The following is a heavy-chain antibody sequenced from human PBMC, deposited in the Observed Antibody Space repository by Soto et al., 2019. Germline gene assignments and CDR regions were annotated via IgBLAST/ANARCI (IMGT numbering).Heavy chain of an antibody. V-gene: IGHV1-58*01. CDR1: GFTFTSSA. D-gene: IGHD6-19*01. CDR3: AALPEGETSGWYYYYGMDV. CDR2: IVVGSGNT. J-gene: IGHJ6*02. Sequence: SVKVSCKASGFTFTSSAVQWVRQARGQRLEWIGWIVVGSGNTNYAQKFQERVTITRDMSTSTAYMELSSLRSEDTAVYYCAALPEGETSGWYYYYGMDVWGQGTTVTVSS.